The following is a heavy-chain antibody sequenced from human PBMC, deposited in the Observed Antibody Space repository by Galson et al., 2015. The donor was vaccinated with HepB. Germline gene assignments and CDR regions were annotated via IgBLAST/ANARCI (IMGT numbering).Heavy chain of an antibody. CDR3: ARADDILTPYFNY. V-gene: IGHV3-7*03. CDR2: IKQDGSEK. J-gene: IGHJ4*02. D-gene: IGHD3-9*01. Sequence: SLRLSCAASGFTFSSYWMSWVRQAPGKGLEWVANIKQDGSEKYYVDSVKGRFTISRDNAKNSLYLQMNSLRAEDTAVYYCARADDILTPYFNYWGQGTLVTVSS. CDR1: GFTFSSYW.